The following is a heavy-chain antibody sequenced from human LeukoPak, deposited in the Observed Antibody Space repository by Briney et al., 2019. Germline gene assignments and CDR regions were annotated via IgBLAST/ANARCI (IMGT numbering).Heavy chain of an antibody. V-gene: IGHV1-2*02. CDR1: GYTFTAYS. J-gene: IGHJ4*02. D-gene: IGHD2-21*01. CDR2: INANSGGT. Sequence: ASVKVSCKASGYTFTAYSMHWVRQAPGQGLEWVGWINANSGGTYYAQNFQGRVTMTRDTSISTTYMELSSLRSDDTAVFYCASRGGGYWVWGQGTLVTVSS. CDR3: ASRGGGYWV.